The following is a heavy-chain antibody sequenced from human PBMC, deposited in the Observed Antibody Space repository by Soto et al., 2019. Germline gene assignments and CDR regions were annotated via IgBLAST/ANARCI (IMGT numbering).Heavy chain of an antibody. Sequence: PGGSLRLSCVASGFTCSRYGMHWVRQAQGKGLEWVTVISYEGSNKYYADSVKGRFAISRDNSKNTLYLQMNSLRTEDTAVYYCAKDRIGYYYGSGSPNPFFDYWGQGTLVTVSS. V-gene: IGHV3-30*18. CDR1: GFTCSRYG. CDR2: ISYEGSNK. J-gene: IGHJ4*02. CDR3: AKDRIGYYYGSGSPNPFFDY. D-gene: IGHD3-10*01.